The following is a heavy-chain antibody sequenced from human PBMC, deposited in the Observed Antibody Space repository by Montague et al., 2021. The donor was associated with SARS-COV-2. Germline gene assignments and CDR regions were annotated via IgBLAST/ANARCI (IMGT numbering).Heavy chain of an antibody. J-gene: IGHJ6*02. CDR3: ARLPCDSADVLDV. CDR2: IDHSGSS. V-gene: IGHV4-59*01. D-gene: IGHD1-26*01. Sequence: SETLSLTCTVSGGSISTYHWNWVRQLPGKGLQWIGFIDHSGSSNYNPSLRSRVTITVDTSKNHFSLKINSVTAADTAIYFCARLPCDSADVLDVWGQGPPVTVSS. CDR1: GGSISTYH.